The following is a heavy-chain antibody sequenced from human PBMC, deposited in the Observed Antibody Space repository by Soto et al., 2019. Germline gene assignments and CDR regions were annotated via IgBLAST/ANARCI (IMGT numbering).Heavy chain of an antibody. D-gene: IGHD3-22*01. CDR1: GYTFTSYA. J-gene: IGHJ5*02. CDR2: INPTGGST. Sequence: GASVKVSCKASGYTFTSYAMHWVRQAPGQRLEWMGWINPTGGSTSYAQKFQGRVTMTSDTSTSTVHMALSNLRSEDTAVYYCARKAYYYDAGSFDPWGQGTLVTVSS. V-gene: IGHV1-46*03. CDR3: ARKAYYYDAGSFDP.